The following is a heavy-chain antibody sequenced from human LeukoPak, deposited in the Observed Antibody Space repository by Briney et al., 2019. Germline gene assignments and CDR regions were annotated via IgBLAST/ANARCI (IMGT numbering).Heavy chain of an antibody. CDR2: IYHSGST. D-gene: IGHD1-26*01. CDR3: ARVVVGATGISAFDI. J-gene: IGHJ3*02. V-gene: IGHV4-30-2*01. CDR1: GGSISSGGYY. Sequence: SQTLSLTCTVSGGSISSGGYYWSWIRQPPGKGLEWIGYIYHSGSTYCNPSLKSRVTISVDRSKNQFSLKLSSVTAADTAVYYCARVVVGATGISAFDIWGQGTMVTVSS.